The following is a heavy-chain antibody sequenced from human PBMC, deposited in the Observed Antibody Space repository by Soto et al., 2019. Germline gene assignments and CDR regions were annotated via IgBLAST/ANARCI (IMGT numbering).Heavy chain of an antibody. V-gene: IGHV1-69*01. CDR3: ARVGPAHYYDSSGYYSPLDY. D-gene: IGHD3-22*01. J-gene: IGHJ4*02. Sequence: QVQLVQSGAEVKKPGSSVKVSCKASGDTFSGYAINWVGQAPGQGLEGMGGIIPMFGTANYAQKFKGRVRITAGESTSTVYMELSSLRSEDTAVYYCARVGPAHYYDSSGYYSPLDYWGQGTLVTVSS. CDR2: IIPMFGTA. CDR1: GDTFSGYA.